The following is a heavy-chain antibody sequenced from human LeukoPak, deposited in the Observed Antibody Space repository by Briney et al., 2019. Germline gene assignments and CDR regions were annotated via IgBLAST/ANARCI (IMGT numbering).Heavy chain of an antibody. D-gene: IGHD2-15*01. Sequence: SSETLSLTCTVSGGSISGFYWSWIRRPPGKGLEWIGYIYYTGSTNYNPSLKSRVTISVDTSKNQFSLKLSSVTAADTAVYYCARGVVAAPQTFDYWGQGTLVAVS. V-gene: IGHV4-59*01. CDR1: GGSISGFY. J-gene: IGHJ4*02. CDR2: IYYTGST. CDR3: ARGVVAAPQTFDY.